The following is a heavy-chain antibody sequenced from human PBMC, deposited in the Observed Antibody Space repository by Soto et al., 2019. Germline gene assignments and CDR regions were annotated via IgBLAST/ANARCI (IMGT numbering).Heavy chain of an antibody. CDR3: ARFSGIAVAGRPPRFDH. J-gene: IGHJ4*02. CDR1: GVTFSSYA. D-gene: IGHD6-19*01. V-gene: IGHV1-69*13. Sequence: SVKVSCKASGVTFSSYAISWVRQAPGQGLEWMGGIIPIFGTANYAQKFQGRVTITADESTSTAYMELSSLRSEDTAVYYCARFSGIAVAGRPPRFDHWGQGTLVTVSS. CDR2: IIPIFGTA.